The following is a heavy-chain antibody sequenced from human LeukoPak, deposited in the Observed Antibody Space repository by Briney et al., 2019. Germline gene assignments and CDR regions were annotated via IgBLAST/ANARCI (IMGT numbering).Heavy chain of an antibody. D-gene: IGHD2-15*01. Sequence: GGSLRLSCAASGFTFSTYGMTWVRQAPGKGLEWVSFITSTGVSTYYADSVKGRFTISRDNSKNTLSLQMSSLRAEDTAVYYCAKVASGYSSGGGCYVDYWGQGTLVTVSS. J-gene: IGHJ4*02. CDR3: AKVASGYSSGGGCYVDY. CDR1: GFTFSTYG. V-gene: IGHV3-23*01. CDR2: ITSTGVST.